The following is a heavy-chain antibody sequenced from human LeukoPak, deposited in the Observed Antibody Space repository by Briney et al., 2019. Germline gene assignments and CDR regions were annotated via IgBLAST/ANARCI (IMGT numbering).Heavy chain of an antibody. CDR1: GYTFTSYG. Sequence: ASVKVSCKASGYTFTSYGISGVRQAPGQGLEWMGWISAYNGNTNYAQKLQGRVTMTTDTSTSTAYMELRSLRSDDTAVYYCARDKTRGMVDSDYYDSSGYYYAAGYWGQGTLVTVSS. V-gene: IGHV1-18*01. J-gene: IGHJ4*02. D-gene: IGHD3-22*01. CDR3: ARDKTRGMVDSDYYDSSGYYYAAGY. CDR2: ISAYNGNT.